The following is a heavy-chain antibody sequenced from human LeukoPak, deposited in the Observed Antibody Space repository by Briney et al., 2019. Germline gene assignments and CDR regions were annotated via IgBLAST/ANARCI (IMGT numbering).Heavy chain of an antibody. D-gene: IGHD3-9*01. V-gene: IGHV1-8*01. J-gene: IGHJ6*02. CDR3: ARGERKLVPQYYYGMDV. Sequence: ASVKVSCKASGYTFTSFHINWVRQATGQGLEWMGWMNPNSDNTGYAQKFQGRVTMTRNTSISTAYMELRSLRSEDTAVYYCARGERKLVPQYYYGMDVWGQGTTVIVSS. CDR2: MNPNSDNT. CDR1: GYTFTSFH.